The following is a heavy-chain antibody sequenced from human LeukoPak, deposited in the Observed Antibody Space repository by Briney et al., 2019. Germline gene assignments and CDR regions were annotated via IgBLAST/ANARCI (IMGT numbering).Heavy chain of an antibody. CDR3: ARDQWGSGRHGDY. D-gene: IGHD2-15*01. J-gene: IGHJ4*02. CDR1: GGTFSSYA. V-gene: IGHV1-69*06. CDR2: IIPIFGTA. Sequence: ASVKVSCKASGGTFSSYAISWVRQAPGQGLEWMGGIIPIFGTANYAQKFQGRVTITADTSTSTAYMELRSLRSDDTAVYYCARDQWGSGRHGDYWGQGTLVTVSS.